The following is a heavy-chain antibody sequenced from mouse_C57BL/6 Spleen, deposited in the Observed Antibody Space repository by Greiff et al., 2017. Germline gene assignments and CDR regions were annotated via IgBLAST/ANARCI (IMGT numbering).Heavy chain of an antibody. CDR3: ARRPLRRIYAMDY. D-gene: IGHD1-2*01. V-gene: IGHV1-59*01. CDR1: GYTFTSYW. CDR2: IDPSDSYT. J-gene: IGHJ4*01. Sequence: QVQLQQPGAELVRPGTSVKLSCKASGYTFTSYWMHWVKQRPGQGLEWIGVIDPSDSYTNYNQKFKGKATLTVDTSSSTAYMQLSSLTSEDSAVYYCARRPLRRIYAMDYWGHGTSVTVSS.